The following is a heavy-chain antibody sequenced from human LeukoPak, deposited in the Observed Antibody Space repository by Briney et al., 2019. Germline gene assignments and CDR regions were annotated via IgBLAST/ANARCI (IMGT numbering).Heavy chain of an antibody. J-gene: IGHJ3*02. CDR2: ISSSSSYI. Sequence: PGGSLRLSCAASGFTFSSYSMNWVRQAPGKGLEWVSSISSSSSYIYYADSVKGRFTISRDNAKNSLYLQMNSLRAEDTAVYYCARDDHRVTIPPDAFDIWGRGTMVTVSS. V-gene: IGHV3-21*01. CDR1: GFTFSSYS. D-gene: IGHD4-17*01. CDR3: ARDDHRVTIPPDAFDI.